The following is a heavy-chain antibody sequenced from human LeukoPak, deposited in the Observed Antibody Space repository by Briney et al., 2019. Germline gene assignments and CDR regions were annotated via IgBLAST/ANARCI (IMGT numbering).Heavy chain of an antibody. CDR1: GFVFSSYG. J-gene: IGHJ4*02. CDR3: AKSESSWYSPFDY. CDR2: ISHDGNNE. V-gene: IGHV3-30*18. D-gene: IGHD6-13*01. Sequence: PGRSLRLSCVASGFVFSSYGIHWVRQAPGKGLEWVAVISHDGNNEHYADSVKGRFSISRDNAKNSLYLQMNSLRAEDTAVYYCAKSESSWYSPFDYWGQGTLVTVSS.